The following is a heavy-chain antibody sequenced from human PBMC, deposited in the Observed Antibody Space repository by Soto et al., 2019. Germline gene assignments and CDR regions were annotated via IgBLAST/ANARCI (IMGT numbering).Heavy chain of an antibody. CDR2: SIHSGST. J-gene: IGHJ4*02. D-gene: IGHD1-1*01. CDR1: GGSFSGYY. CDR3: ARGWRLPLFDY. V-gene: IGHV4-34*01. Sequence: PSETLSLTCAVYGGSFSGYYWSWMRQPPGKGLEWIGESIHSGSTNYNPSLKRRGAISVDTSKKQFSLKLSSVTAAATAVYYCARGWRLPLFDYWGQGTLVTVSS.